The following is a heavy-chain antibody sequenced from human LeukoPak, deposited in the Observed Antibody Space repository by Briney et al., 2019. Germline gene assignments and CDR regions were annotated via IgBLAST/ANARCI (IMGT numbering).Heavy chain of an antibody. CDR3: ARETTGGPIDY. J-gene: IGHJ4*02. Sequence: GGSLRLSCAASGFTFSSYSMNWVRQAPGKGLEWVSVIYSGGSTYYADSVKGRFTISRDNSKNTLYLQMNSLRAEDTAVYYCARETTGGPIDYWGQGTLVTVSS. V-gene: IGHV3-53*01. D-gene: IGHD4-23*01. CDR2: IYSGGST. CDR1: GFTFSSYS.